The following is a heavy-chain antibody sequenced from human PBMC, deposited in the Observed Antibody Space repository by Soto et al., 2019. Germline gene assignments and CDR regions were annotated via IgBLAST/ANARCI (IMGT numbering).Heavy chain of an antibody. V-gene: IGHV4-39*01. CDR3: AAQYPLGNYYYYGMDV. CDR1: GGSISSSSYY. D-gene: IGHD2-2*01. Sequence: QLQLQESGPGLVKPSETLSLTCTVSGGSISSSSYYWGWIRQPPGKGLEWIGSIYYSGSTYYNPSLKSRVTISVDTSKNQFSLKLSSVTAADTAVYYCAAQYPLGNYYYYGMDVWGQGTTVTVSS. CDR2: IYYSGST. J-gene: IGHJ6*02.